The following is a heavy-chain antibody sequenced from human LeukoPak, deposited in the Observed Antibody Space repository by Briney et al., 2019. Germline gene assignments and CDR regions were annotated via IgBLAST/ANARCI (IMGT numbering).Heavy chain of an antibody. CDR2: ISSSGTTI. CDR1: GFTFSDYY. Sequence: GGSLRLSCAASGFTFSDYYVPWLRQAPGKGLEWISYISSSGTTIYYAESVKGRFTISRDNAKNSLYLQMNSLRADDTAVYYGARRTAAVREGLRYWGQGTLVTVSS. CDR3: ARRTAAVREGLRY. D-gene: IGHD6-13*01. V-gene: IGHV3-11*01. J-gene: IGHJ4*02.